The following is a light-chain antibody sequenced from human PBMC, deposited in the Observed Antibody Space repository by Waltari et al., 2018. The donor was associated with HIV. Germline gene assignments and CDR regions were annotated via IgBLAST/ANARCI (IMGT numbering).Light chain of an antibody. CDR2: DNN. CDR3: ATWDDSLGAGV. V-gene: IGLV1-51*01. Sequence: QSPFTQPPSLSAAPGQRVTISRSGGRSNICRNYVSWYQQLPGTAPKLLIYDNNKRPSGIPDRFSGSKSGTSATLAITGLQTGDEADYYCATWDDSLGAGVFGGGTKLTVL. CDR1: RSNICRNY. J-gene: IGLJ3*02.